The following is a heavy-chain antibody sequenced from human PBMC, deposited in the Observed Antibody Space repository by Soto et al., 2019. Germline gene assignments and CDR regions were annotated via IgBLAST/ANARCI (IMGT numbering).Heavy chain of an antibody. V-gene: IGHV4-31*03. CDR1: GSSISMGGYY. CDR3: ARTPAY. Sequence: PSEVVSLTCTVSGSSISMGGYYWSWIRQHPGKGLEWIGYIYYSGSTYCNPSLKSRVTISVDTSKNQFSLKLSSVTAADTAVYYCARTPAYWGQGTLVTVSS. CDR2: IYYSGST. J-gene: IGHJ4*02.